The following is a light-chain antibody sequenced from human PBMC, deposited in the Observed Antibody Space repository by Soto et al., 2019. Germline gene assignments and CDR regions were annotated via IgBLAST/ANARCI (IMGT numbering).Light chain of an antibody. Sequence: EIVMTQSPATLSVSPWERATLTCRASQSVGSNLAWYQQKPGQSPRLLIYGASTRATGISARFSGSGSGTEFTLTISSLQSEDFAIYYCQKYNNWPYTFGQGTKVEIK. CDR3: QKYNNWPYT. J-gene: IGKJ2*01. CDR1: QSVGSN. V-gene: IGKV3-15*01. CDR2: GAS.